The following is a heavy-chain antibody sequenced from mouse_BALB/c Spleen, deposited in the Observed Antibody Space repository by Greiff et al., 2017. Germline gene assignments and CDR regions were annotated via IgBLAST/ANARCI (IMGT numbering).Heavy chain of an antibody. D-gene: IGHD2-4*01. Sequence: VQLQQSGPELVKPGASVKISCKASGYAFSSSWMNWVKQRPGQGLEWIGRIYPGDGDTNYNGKFKGKATLTADKSSSTAYMQLSSLTSVDSAVYFCARGGSYYDYDGRFAYWGQGTLVTVSA. J-gene: IGHJ3*01. V-gene: IGHV1-82*01. CDR3: ARGGSYYDYDGRFAY. CDR2: IYPGDGDT. CDR1: GYAFSSSW.